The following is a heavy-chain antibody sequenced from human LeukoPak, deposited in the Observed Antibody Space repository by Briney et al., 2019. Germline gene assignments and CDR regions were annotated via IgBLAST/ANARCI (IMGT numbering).Heavy chain of an antibody. J-gene: IGHJ4*02. CDR1: GFTFSSYN. D-gene: IGHD1-26*01. Sequence: GGSLRLSCAASGFTFSSYNMNWVRQAPGKGLEWVSSISSSSSYIYYADSVKGRFTISRDNAKNTLYLQMNSLRAEDTAVYYCARVFVGATTIDYWGQGTLVTVSS. CDR3: ARVFVGATTIDY. CDR2: ISSSSSYI. V-gene: IGHV3-21*01.